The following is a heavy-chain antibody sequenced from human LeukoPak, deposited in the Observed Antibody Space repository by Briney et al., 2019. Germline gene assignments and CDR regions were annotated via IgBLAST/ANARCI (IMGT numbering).Heavy chain of an antibody. D-gene: IGHD4-23*01. CDR1: GFTFSSYS. J-gene: IGHJ4*02. CDR3: AKDSSSDGNSPFDY. V-gene: IGHV3-21*01. CDR2: ISSSSIYI. Sequence: GGSLRLSCAASGFTFSSYSMNWVRQAPGKGLEWVSSISSSSIYIYYADSVKGRFTISRDNSKNTLYLQMNSLRAEDTAVYYCAKDSSSDGNSPFDYWGQGTLVTVSS.